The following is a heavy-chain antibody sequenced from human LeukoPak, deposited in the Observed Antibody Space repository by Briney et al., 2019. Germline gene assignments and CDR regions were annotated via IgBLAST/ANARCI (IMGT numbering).Heavy chain of an antibody. CDR3: ARDVEGGTFDI. D-gene: IGHD3-16*01. J-gene: IGHJ3*02. CDR1: GFTFRYYD. Sequence: AGSLRLSCAAYGFTFRYYDMSRVRQTPVKGLEWVSSLTGSGWSTFYADSVQGRFTISRDNSKNTLYLQMNSLRAEDTAVYFCARDVEGGTFDIWGQGTTVTVSS. V-gene: IGHV3-23*01. CDR2: LTGSGWST.